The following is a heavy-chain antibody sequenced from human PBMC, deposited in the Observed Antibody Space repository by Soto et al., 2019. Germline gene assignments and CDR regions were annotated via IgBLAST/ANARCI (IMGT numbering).Heavy chain of an antibody. V-gene: IGHV5-10-1*01. CDR1: GYSFTSYW. D-gene: IGHD2-21*02. CDR2: IDPSDSYT. CDR3: ARLPGVVVTAILYFYYCFGV. J-gene: IGHJ6*02. Sequence: GESLKISCKGSGYSFTSYWISWVRQMPGKGLEWMGRIDPSDSYTNYSPSFQGHVTISADKSISTAYLQWSSLKASDTAMYYCARLPGVVVTAILYFYYCFGVCRELHTVT.